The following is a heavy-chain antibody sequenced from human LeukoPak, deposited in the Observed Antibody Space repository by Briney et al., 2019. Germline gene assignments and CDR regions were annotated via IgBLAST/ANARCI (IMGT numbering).Heavy chain of an antibody. Sequence: SETLSLTCTVSGGSISSYYWSWIRQPPGEGLEWIGYIYYSGSTNYNPSLKSRVTISVDTSKNQFSLKLSSVTAADTAVYYCARVGAIFGVVISFDYWGQGTLVTVSS. V-gene: IGHV4-59*12. J-gene: IGHJ4*02. CDR1: GGSISSYY. CDR2: IYYSGST. CDR3: ARVGAIFGVVISFDY. D-gene: IGHD3-3*01.